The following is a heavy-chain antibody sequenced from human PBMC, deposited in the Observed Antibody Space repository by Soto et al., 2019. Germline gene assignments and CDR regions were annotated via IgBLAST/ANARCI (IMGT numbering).Heavy chain of an antibody. CDR1: AYTFTSYA. CDR3: ARVEGYYDSSGYYYFDY. D-gene: IGHD3-22*01. J-gene: IGHJ4*02. V-gene: IGHV1-3*01. CDR2: INAGNGNT. Sequence: ASVKVSCKTSAYTFTSYAMHLVLQGPRKSLEWMGWINAGNGNTKYSQKFQGRVTITRDTSASTAYMELSSLRSEDTAVYYCARVEGYYDSSGYYYFDYWGQGTLVTVSS.